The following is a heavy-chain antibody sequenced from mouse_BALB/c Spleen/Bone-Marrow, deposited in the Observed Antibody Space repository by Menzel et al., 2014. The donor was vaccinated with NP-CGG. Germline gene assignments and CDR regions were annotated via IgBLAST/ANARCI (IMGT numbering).Heavy chain of an antibody. J-gene: IGHJ3*01. CDR2: IDPSDSYT. D-gene: IGHD2-14*01. Sequence: QVQLKESGAELVKPGASVKTSCKSSGYTFTSYWMHWVKQRPGQGLEWIGVIDPSDSYTSYNQKFKGKATLTVDTSSSTAYMQLSSLTSENSAVYYCTIYYRSWSYWGQGTLVPVSA. CDR3: TIYYRSWSY. V-gene: IGHV1S127*01. CDR1: GYTFTSYW.